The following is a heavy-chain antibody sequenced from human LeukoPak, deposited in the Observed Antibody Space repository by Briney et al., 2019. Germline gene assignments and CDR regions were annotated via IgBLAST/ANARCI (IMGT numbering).Heavy chain of an antibody. CDR1: GFTFSSYW. CDR3: ARDIVVVVAATMYYFDY. V-gene: IGHV3-7*01. Sequence: GGSLRLSCAASGFTFSSYWMSLVRQAPGKGLEWVANIKQDGSEKYYVDSVKGRFTISRDNAKNSLYLQMNSLRAEDTAVYYCARDIVVVVAATMYYFDYWGQGTLVTVSS. D-gene: IGHD2-15*01. J-gene: IGHJ4*02. CDR2: IKQDGSEK.